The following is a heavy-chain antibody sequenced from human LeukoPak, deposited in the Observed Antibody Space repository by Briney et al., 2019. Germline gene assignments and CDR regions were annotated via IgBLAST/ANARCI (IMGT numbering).Heavy chain of an antibody. D-gene: IGHD3-22*01. J-gene: IGHJ3*02. CDR2: ITGSAGSS. CDR1: GFTLSNFA. V-gene: IGHV3-23*01. CDR3: ARDYYDSSGYYYRSDAFDI. Sequence: GGSLRLSCAASGFTLSNFAMSWVRQAPGKGLEWVSTITGSAGSSYYAASVKGRFTISRDNSKNTLYLQMNSLRAEDTAVYYCARDYYDSSGYYYRSDAFDIWGQGTMVTVSS.